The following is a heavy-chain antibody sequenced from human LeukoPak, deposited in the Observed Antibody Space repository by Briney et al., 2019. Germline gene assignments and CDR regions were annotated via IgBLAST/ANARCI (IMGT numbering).Heavy chain of an antibody. J-gene: IGHJ4*02. Sequence: GGSLRISCAASGFTFSSYWMSWVRQAPGKGMEWVANIKQDGSEKYYVDSVKGRFTISRDNAKNSLYLQMNSLRAEDTAVYYCAKDRPTWSIDYWGQGTLVTVSS. V-gene: IGHV3-7*03. CDR1: GFTFSSYW. CDR2: IKQDGSEK. CDR3: AKDRPTWSIDY. D-gene: IGHD2-15*01.